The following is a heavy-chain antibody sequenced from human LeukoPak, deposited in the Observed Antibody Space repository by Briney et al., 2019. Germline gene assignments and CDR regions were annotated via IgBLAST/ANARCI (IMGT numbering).Heavy chain of an antibody. CDR2: ISYDGSNK. CDR3: AKGLYDFWSGYYRRGYYFDY. V-gene: IGHV3-30*18. CDR1: GFTFSSYS. Sequence: QAGGSLRLSCAASGFTFSSYSMNWVRQAPGKGLEWVAVISYDGSNKYYADSVKDRFTISRDNSKNTLYLQMNSLRAEDTAVYYCAKGLYDFWSGYYRRGYYFDYWGQGTLVTVSS. D-gene: IGHD3-3*01. J-gene: IGHJ4*02.